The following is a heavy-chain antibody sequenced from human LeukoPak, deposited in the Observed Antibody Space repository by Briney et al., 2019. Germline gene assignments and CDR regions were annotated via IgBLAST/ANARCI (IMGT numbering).Heavy chain of an antibody. CDR1: GFTFDDYA. V-gene: IGHV3-9*01. J-gene: IGHJ6*02. Sequence: GGSLRLSCAASGFTFDDYAMHWVRHAPGKGLEWVSGISWNSGSIGYADSVKGRFTISRDNAKNSLYLQMNSLRAEDTALYYCAKGAVAGNYYYYGMDVWGQGTTVTVSS. CDR3: AKGAVAGNYYYYGMDV. CDR2: ISWNSGSI. D-gene: IGHD6-19*01.